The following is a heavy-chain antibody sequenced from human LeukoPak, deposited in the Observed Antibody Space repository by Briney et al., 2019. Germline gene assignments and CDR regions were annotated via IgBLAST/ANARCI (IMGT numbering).Heavy chain of an antibody. CDR3: ARGDFWSGYYLYYFDY. CDR2: IIPIFGTA. V-gene: IGHV1-69*05. D-gene: IGHD3-3*01. J-gene: IGHJ4*02. Sequence: SVKVSCKASGGTFSSYAISWVRQAPGQGLEWMGGIIPIFGTANYAQKFQGRVTITTDESTSTAYMELSSLRSDDTAVYYCARGDFWSGYYLYYFDYWGQGTLVTVSS. CDR1: GGTFSSYA.